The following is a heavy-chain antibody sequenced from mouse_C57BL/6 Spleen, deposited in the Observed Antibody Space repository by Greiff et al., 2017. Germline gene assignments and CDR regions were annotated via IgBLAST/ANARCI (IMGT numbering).Heavy chain of an antibody. CDR1: GFTFSDYG. V-gene: IGHV5-17*01. D-gene: IGHD4-1*01. CDR3: ARPGRGWYFDV. J-gene: IGHJ1*03. Sequence: EVKLVESGGGLVKPGGSLKLSCAASGFTFSDYGMHWVRQAPEKGLEWVAYISSGSSTIYYADTVKGRFTISRDNAKNTLFLQMTSLRSEDTAMDYCARPGRGWYFDVWGTGTTVTVSS. CDR2: ISSGSSTI.